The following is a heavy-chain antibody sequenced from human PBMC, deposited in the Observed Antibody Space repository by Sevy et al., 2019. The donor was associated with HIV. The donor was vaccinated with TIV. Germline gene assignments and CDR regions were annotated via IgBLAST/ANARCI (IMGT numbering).Heavy chain of an antibody. V-gene: IGHV3-9*01. Sequence: GGSLRLSCAASGFPFNDHAMHWVRQVPGKGLEWVSGISWNSRNIGYADSVKGRFTIPRANARHFVYLEMNSLSPEDTAFYYCAKDINRGCDGVNCYSYYYYFYGLDVWGQGTTVTVSS. D-gene: IGHD2-21*01. J-gene: IGHJ6*02. CDR2: ISWNSRNI. CDR3: AKDINRGCDGVNCYSYYYYFYGLDV. CDR1: GFPFNDHA.